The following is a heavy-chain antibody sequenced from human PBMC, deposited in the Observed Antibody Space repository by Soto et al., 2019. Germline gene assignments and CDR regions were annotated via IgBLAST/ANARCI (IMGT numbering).Heavy chain of an antibody. CDR2: INAGNGNT. CDR3: AKEGIWFGELFFDY. CDR1: GYTFTSYA. J-gene: IGHJ4*02. V-gene: IGHV1-3*01. D-gene: IGHD3-10*01. Sequence: QVQLVQSGAEVKKPGASVKVSCKASGYTFTSYAMHWVRQAPGQRLEWMGWINAGNGNTKYSQKFQGRVTITRDTSESTAYRELSSLRSEDTAVYYCAKEGIWFGELFFDYWGQGTLVTVSS.